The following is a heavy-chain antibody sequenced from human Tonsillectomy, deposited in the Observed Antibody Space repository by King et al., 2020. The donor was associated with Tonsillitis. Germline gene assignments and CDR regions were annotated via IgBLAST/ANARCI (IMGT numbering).Heavy chain of an antibody. J-gene: IGHJ4*02. CDR2: IRNDGSDK. Sequence: VQLVESGGGVVQPGGSLRLSCAASGFTFSSLGMHWVRQAPGKGLEWVAFIRNDGSDKYNADPVKGRFTISRDNSKNTLYLQMNSLRPEDTAVYYCARRWESTCYGAFDYWGQGTLVTVSS. V-gene: IGHV3-30*02. D-gene: IGHD1-26*01. CDR3: ARRWESTCYGAFDY. CDR1: GFTFSSLG.